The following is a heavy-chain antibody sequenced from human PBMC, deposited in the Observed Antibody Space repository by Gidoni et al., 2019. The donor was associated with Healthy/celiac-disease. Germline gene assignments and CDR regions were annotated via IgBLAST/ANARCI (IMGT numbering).Heavy chain of an antibody. CDR2: IISSSRYI. CDR3: ARDREYSSSWYEGAFDI. D-gene: IGHD6-13*01. CDR1: GFTFSSYS. V-gene: IGHV3-21*01. J-gene: IGHJ3*02. Sequence: EVQLVESGGGLVKPGGSLRLSCAASGFTFSSYSMHWVRQAPGKGLEWVSSIISSSRYIYYADSVKGRFTISRDNAKNSLYLQMNSRRAEDTAVYYCARDREYSSSWYEGAFDIWGQGTMVTVSA.